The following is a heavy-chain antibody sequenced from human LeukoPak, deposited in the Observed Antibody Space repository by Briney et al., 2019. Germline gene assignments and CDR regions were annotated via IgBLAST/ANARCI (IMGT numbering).Heavy chain of an antibody. CDR2: IYYSGST. D-gene: IGHD1-26*01. Sequence: PSETLSLTCTGSGGSISSYYWSWIRQPPGKGLEWIGYIYYSGSTNYNPSLKSRVTISVDTSKNQFSLKLSSVTAADTAVYYCARVGGSYRNDYWGQGTLVTVSS. CDR1: GGSISSYY. J-gene: IGHJ4*02. CDR3: ARVGGSYRNDY. V-gene: IGHV4-59*01.